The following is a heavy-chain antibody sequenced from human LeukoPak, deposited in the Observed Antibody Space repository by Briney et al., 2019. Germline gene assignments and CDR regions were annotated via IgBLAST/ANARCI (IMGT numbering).Heavy chain of an antibody. CDR1: GYTLTSYD. J-gene: IGHJ3*02. CDR2: LSAYNGKT. CDR3: ARGMGYSYGHPQGAFDI. V-gene: IGHV1-18*01. D-gene: IGHD5-18*01. Sequence: GASVKVSCKASGYTLTSYDINWVRQAPGQGLEWMGWLSAYNGKTNYAHSLQGRVTVTADTSTSTAYMELRSLRSEDTAVYYCARGMGYSYGHPQGAFDIWGQGTMVTVSS.